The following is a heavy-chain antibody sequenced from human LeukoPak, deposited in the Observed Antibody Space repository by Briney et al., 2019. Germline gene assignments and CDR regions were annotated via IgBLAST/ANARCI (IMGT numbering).Heavy chain of an antibody. CDR3: ARGLGYCSGGTCSFDP. Sequence: GASVKVSCKVSGYTLTELSMRWVRQAPGQGLEWMGWINTNTGNPTYAQGFTGRFVFSLDTSVSTAYLQISSLKAEDTAVYYRARGLGYCSGGTCSFDPWGQGTLVTVSS. J-gene: IGHJ5*02. CDR2: INTNTGNP. V-gene: IGHV7-4-1*02. D-gene: IGHD2-15*01. CDR1: GYTLTELS.